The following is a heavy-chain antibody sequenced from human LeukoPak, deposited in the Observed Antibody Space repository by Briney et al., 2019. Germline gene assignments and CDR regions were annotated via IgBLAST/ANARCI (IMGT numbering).Heavy chain of an antibody. V-gene: IGHV3-53*01. CDR3: ARSFDGAGAD. J-gene: IGHJ4*02. CDR1: GFTVSSNY. CDR2: IYSGGST. D-gene: IGHD3-9*01. Sequence: GGSLRLSCAASGFTVSSNYMSWVRQAPGKGLEWVSIIYSGGSTYYAGSVKGRFAISRDNSKNTLYLQMNSLRAEDTAVYYCARSFDGAGADWGQGTLVTVSS.